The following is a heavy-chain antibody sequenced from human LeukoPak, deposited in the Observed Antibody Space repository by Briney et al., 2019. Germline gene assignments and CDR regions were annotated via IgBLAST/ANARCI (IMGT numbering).Heavy chain of an antibody. CDR3: AKRGVVIRVILVGFHKEAYYFES. D-gene: IGHD3/OR15-3a*01. V-gene: IGHV3-23*01. J-gene: IGHJ4*02. CDR2: ISDSGGST. CDR1: GITLSNYG. Sequence: GGSLRLSCAVSGITLSNYGMSWVRQAPGKGLERVAGISDSGGSTNYADSVKGRFTISRDNPKNTLYLQMNSLRAEDTAVYFCAKRGVVIRVILVGFHKEAYYFESWGQGALVTVSS.